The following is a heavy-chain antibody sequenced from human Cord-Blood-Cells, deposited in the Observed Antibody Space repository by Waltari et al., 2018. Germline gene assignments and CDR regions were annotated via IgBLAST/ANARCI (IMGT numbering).Heavy chain of an antibody. CDR2: SIPIFGTE. CDR3: AGSSGYSSSWYWYFDL. CDR1: GGTFSSYA. Sequence: QVQLVQSGAEVKKPGSSVKVSCKASGGTFSSYAISWVRQAPGQGLEWMGGSIPIFGTENYAQKFQGRVTITADESTSTAYMELSSLRSEDTAVYYCAGSSGYSSSWYWYFDLWGRGTLVTVSS. D-gene: IGHD6-13*01. J-gene: IGHJ2*01. V-gene: IGHV1-69*01.